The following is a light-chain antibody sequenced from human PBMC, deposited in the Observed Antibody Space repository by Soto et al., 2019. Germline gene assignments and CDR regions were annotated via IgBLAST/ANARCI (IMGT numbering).Light chain of an antibody. CDR1: QSIGRN. CDR3: QQSYSTPPT. CDR2: TSS. Sequence: DIQMTQSPASLSASVGDRVTISCRASQSIGRNLNWYQQKPGKAPKLLIFTSSSLQSGVPSRFSGSGSGTDFIFTISNLQPEDFATYFCQQSYSTPPTFGQVTKLEIK. J-gene: IGKJ1*01. V-gene: IGKV1-39*01.